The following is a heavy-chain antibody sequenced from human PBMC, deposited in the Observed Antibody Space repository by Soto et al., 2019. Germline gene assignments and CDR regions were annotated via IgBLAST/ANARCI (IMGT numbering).Heavy chain of an antibody. Sequence: QVQVVQSGAEVKEPGSSVKVSCQASGGTFSSSALSWVRQAPGQGLEWMGGIIPLFRTPDYAQKFQGRVTITADESTSTAYMELSSLRSEDTAIYYCARDNGCPQLGGNYYYITDVWGQGTTITVSS. V-gene: IGHV1-69*12. CDR2: IIPLFRTP. J-gene: IGHJ6*02. D-gene: IGHD3-3*02. CDR1: GGTFSSSA. CDR3: ARDNGCPQLGGNYYYITDV.